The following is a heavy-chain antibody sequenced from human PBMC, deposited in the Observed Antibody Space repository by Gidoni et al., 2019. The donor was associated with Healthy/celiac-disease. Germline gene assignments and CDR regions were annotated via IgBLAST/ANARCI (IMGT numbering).Heavy chain of an antibody. CDR1: GFTFSSYA. Sequence: EVQLLESGGGLVQPGGSRRLSCAASGFTFSSYAMSWVRQAPGKGLEWVSAISGIGGSTYSADSLKGRFTISRDNSKNTLYLQMNSLRAEDTAVYYCARGQDSGSYWSMDVWGQGTTVTVSS. D-gene: IGHD3-10*01. J-gene: IGHJ6*02. V-gene: IGHV3-23*01. CDR3: ARGQDSGSYWSMDV. CDR2: ISGIGGST.